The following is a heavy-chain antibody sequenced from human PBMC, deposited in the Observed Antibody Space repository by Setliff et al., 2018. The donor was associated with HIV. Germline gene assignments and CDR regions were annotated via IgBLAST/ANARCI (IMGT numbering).Heavy chain of an antibody. CDR2: VYVTGKT. D-gene: IGHD3-10*01. Sequence: SETLSLTCKVSGGSISGDNYYWGWIRQPPGKGLEWIGRVYVTGKTNLNPSLKSRVTMSIDASKSQFSLNLYFVTAADTAVYYCAKSYGPGLDGSFDYWGQGTLVTVSS. CDR3: AKSYGPGLDGSFDY. V-gene: IGHV4-61*05. CDR1: GGSISGDNYY. J-gene: IGHJ4*02.